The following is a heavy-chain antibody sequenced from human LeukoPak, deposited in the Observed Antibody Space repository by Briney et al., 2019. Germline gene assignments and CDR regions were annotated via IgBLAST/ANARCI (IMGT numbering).Heavy chain of an antibody. CDR2: IKEDGSEK. CDR3: ARDRGGGDFWSGYQDAFDI. V-gene: IGHV3-7*01. D-gene: IGHD3-3*01. J-gene: IGHJ3*02. CDR1: VYPYSRYE. Sequence: PGGSQRLPCAASVYPYSRYEMLWVRQAPGKGRECVTNIKEDGSEKQYVDSVEGRFTISRDNDQNLLYLQMNSVIAEDTAVYYCARDRGGGDFWSGYQDAFDIWGQGTRVTVSS.